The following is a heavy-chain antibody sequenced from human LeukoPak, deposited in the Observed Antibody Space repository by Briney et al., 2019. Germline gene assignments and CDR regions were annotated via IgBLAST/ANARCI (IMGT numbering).Heavy chain of an antibody. CDR3: ARVLDFWSGQSFDY. D-gene: IGHD3-3*01. V-gene: IGHV4-59*01. CDR2: GHYTGST. Sequence: SETLSLTCTVSGDSISSYYWNWIRQPPGKGLEWIGYGHYTGSTNYNPSLKSRVTFSVDTSKNQFSLKLTSVTAADTAVYYCARVLDFWSGQSFDYWGQGTLVTVSS. J-gene: IGHJ4*02. CDR1: GDSISSYY.